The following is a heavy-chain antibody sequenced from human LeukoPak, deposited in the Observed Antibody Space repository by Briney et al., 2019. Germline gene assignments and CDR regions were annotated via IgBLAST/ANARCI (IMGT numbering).Heavy chain of an antibody. J-gene: IGHJ4*02. V-gene: IGHV1-18*01. D-gene: IGHD3-22*01. CDR1: VYTFIRYG. Sequence: ASVKDSCKTSVYTFIRYGFSWVGQAPGQGLEWMGWISAYNGNTNYAQKLQGRVTMTTDTSTSTAYMELRSLRSDDTAVYYCARVGYDSTVYYFDYWGQGTLVTVSS. CDR3: ARVGYDSTVYYFDY. CDR2: ISAYNGNT.